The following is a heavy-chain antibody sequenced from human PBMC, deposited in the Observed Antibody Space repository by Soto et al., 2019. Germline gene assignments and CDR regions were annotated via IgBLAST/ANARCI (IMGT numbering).Heavy chain of an antibody. CDR1: GASIGRSSHY. CDR2: IFYSGST. D-gene: IGHD3-9*01. J-gene: IGHJ4*02. CDR3: ARPDRLTGYYADY. V-gene: IGHV4-39*01. Sequence: QLLLQESGPGLVKPSETLTLTCTVSGASIGRSSHYWGWIRQPTGKGLEWIGSIFYSGSTYYNPSLKSRVTISVDTSKNQFSLKMSSVTAADTAVFYCARPDRLTGYYADYWGQGTLVSVSS.